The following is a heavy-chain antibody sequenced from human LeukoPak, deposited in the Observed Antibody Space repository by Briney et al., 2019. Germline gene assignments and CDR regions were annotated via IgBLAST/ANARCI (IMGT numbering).Heavy chain of an antibody. CDR1: GFTFSTYA. D-gene: IGHD6-25*01. V-gene: IGHV3-23*01. Sequence: GGSLRLSCAASGFTFSTYAMSWVRQAPGKELEWVSSISNTGGSTHYADSVKGRFTISRNNSKDTLYLQMNSLRAEDTAVYYCARPSRGSVDYWGQGTLVTVSS. J-gene: IGHJ4*02. CDR2: ISNTGGST. CDR3: ARPSRGSVDY.